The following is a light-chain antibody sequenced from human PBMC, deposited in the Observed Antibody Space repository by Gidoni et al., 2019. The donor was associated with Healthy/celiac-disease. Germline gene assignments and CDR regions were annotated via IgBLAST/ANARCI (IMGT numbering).Light chain of an antibody. CDR2: DVS. V-gene: IGLV2-14*01. CDR3: SSYTSSSTLLYV. CDR1: SSDVGGYHY. J-gene: IGLJ1*01. Sequence: QSALTQPASVSGSPGQSLTLSCTGTSSDVGGYHYVSWYQQHPGKAPKLMIYDVSNRPSGVSNRCSGSKSGNTASLTISGRQAEDEADYYCSSYTSSSTLLYVFGTGTKVTVL.